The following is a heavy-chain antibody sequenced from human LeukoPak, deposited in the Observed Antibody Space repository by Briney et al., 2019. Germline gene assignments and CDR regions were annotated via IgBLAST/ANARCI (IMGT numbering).Heavy chain of an antibody. CDR2: VSSSGGAT. V-gene: IGHV3-48*03. CDR3: ARNPNSYFYGLDV. J-gene: IGHJ6*02. CDR1: GFTLKTYE. Sequence: GGSLRLSCAASGFTLKTYEMTWVRQAPGKGLEGISFVSSSGGATFCADSVKGRFTVSRGNAENSVYLQLNSLRAEDTAIYYCARNPNSYFYGLDVWGQGTTVTVSS.